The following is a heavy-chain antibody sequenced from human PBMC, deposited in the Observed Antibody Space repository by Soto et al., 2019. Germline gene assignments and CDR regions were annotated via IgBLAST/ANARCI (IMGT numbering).Heavy chain of an antibody. Sequence: PGESLKISCXGSGYSFTSYWISWVRQMPGKGLEWMGRIDPSDSYTNYSPSFQGHVTISADKSISTAYLQWSSLKASDTAMYYCARRIAAAYNWFDPWGQGTLVTVSS. CDR1: GYSFTSYW. D-gene: IGHD6-13*01. V-gene: IGHV5-10-1*01. J-gene: IGHJ5*02. CDR3: ARRIAAAYNWFDP. CDR2: IDPSDSYT.